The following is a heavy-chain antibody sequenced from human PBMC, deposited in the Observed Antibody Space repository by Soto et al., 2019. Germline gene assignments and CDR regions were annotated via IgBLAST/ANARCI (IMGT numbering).Heavy chain of an antibody. CDR1: GFSLSTTGVG. CDR3: AHLSIAAAGTLACCFDY. Sequence: QITLKESGPTLVKPTQTLTLTCTFSGFSLSTTGVGVGWIRQPPGKALEWLARIYWNDDKSYSPSLKSRLTTTNNTSKNQVILTMANMDLVDTATYYCAHLSIAAAGTLACCFDYWGQGTLVTVSS. D-gene: IGHD6-13*01. V-gene: IGHV2-5*01. J-gene: IGHJ4*02. CDR2: IYWNDDK.